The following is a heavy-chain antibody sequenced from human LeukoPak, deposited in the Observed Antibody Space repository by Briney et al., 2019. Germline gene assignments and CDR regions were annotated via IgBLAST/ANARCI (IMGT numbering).Heavy chain of an antibody. Sequence: IPSETLSLTCTVSGGSISSSTDYWGWIRPPPGKGLEWIGNIYYSGSTYYNSSLKSRVTMSVDTSKNQFSLKLSSVTAADTAVYYCAGAYCGGDCYSGRTFDIWGQGTMVTVSS. CDR2: IYYSGST. J-gene: IGHJ3*02. D-gene: IGHD2-21*02. CDR3: AGAYCGGDCYSGRTFDI. V-gene: IGHV4-39*07. CDR1: GGSISSSTDY.